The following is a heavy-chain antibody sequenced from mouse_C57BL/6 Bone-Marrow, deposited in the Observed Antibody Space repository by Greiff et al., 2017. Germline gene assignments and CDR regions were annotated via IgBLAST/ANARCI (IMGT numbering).Heavy chain of an antibody. Sequence: EVQRVESGGGLVQPKGSLKLSCAASGFSFNTYAMNWVRQAPGKGLEWVARIRSKSNNYATYYADSVKDRFTISRDDSESMLYLQMNNLKTEDTAMYYCVRDDYDVWFAYWGQGTLVTVSA. CDR1: GFSFNTYA. V-gene: IGHV10-1*01. CDR2: IRSKSNNYAT. D-gene: IGHD2-4*01. CDR3: VRDDYDVWFAY. J-gene: IGHJ3*01.